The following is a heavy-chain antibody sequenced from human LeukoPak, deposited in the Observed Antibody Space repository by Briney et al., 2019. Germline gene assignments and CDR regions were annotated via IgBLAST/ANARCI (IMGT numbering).Heavy chain of an antibody. CDR1: GFTVSSNY. J-gene: IGHJ3*02. V-gene: IGHV3-66*01. D-gene: IGHD3-22*01. Sequence: GGSLRLPCAASGFTVSSNYMSWVRQAPGKGLEWVSVIYSGGSTYYSDSFKGRFTISRYNSNKTLYLQMHSLRAEDTAVYYCAKESMIVVSRAFDIWGPRTMVTVSS. CDR2: IYSGGST. CDR3: AKESMIVVSRAFDI.